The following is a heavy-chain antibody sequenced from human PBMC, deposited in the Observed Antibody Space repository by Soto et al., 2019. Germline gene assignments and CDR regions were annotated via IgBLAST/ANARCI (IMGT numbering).Heavy chain of an antibody. J-gene: IGHJ5*02. D-gene: IGHD3-10*01. CDR2: IIPILDIA. CDR3: ARALDYYGSGTWDWFDP. CDR1: GGTFSNYA. Sequence: QVQLVQSGAEVKKPGSSVKVSCKASGGTFSNYAISWVRQAPGQGLEWMGRIIPILDIANYAQKFQGRVTSTADKSTSTACMDLSSLRSEDTAVYYCARALDYYGSGTWDWFDPWGQGTLVTVSS. V-gene: IGHV1-69*04.